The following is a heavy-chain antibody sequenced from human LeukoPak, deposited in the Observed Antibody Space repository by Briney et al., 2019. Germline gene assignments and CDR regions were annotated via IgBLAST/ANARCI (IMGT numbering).Heavy chain of an antibody. J-gene: IGHJ4*02. CDR1: GFTFSSYG. V-gene: IGHV3-23*01. D-gene: IGHD6-13*01. Sequence: GGSLRLSCVASGFTFSSYGMSWVRQAPGKGLEWVSGFGGGGGPTYYADSVKGRFTISRDNSKNTLYLQINSLRADDTAVYYCAKDRRQLANFDYWGQGTLVTVSS. CDR3: AKDRRQLANFDY. CDR2: FGGGGGPT.